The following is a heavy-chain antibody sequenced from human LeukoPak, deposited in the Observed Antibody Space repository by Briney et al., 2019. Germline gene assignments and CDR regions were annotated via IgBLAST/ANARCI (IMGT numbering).Heavy chain of an antibody. V-gene: IGHV1-8*01. CDR2: MNPNSGNT. CDR1: GYTFTSYD. CDR3: ARGRRYCSGGSCRNNWSDP. Sequence: GASVKVSCKASGYTFTSYDVNWVRQATGQGLEWMGWMNPNSGNTGYAQKFQGRVTMTRNTSISTAYMELSSLRSEDTAVYYCARGRRYCSGGSCRNNWSDPWGQGTLVTVSS. J-gene: IGHJ5*02. D-gene: IGHD2-15*01.